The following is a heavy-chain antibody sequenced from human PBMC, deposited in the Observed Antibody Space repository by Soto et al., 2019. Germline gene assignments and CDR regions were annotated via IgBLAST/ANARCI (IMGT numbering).Heavy chain of an antibody. CDR3: AVSDTNYPQYYFDY. Sequence: QVQLVESGGGVVQPGRSLRLSCAASGFTFSSYGMHWVRQAPGKGLEWVAVIWYDGGNEYYADSVKGRFTISRDNSKNTLYVQMNSLRAEDTAVDYCAVSDTNYPQYYFDYWGQGTLVTVSS. CDR2: IWYDGGNE. V-gene: IGHV3-33*01. CDR1: GFTFSSYG. J-gene: IGHJ4*02. D-gene: IGHD3-10*01.